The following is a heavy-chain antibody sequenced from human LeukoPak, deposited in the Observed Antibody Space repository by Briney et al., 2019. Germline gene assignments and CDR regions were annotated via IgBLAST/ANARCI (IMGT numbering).Heavy chain of an antibody. CDR2: IFDSGGT. V-gene: IGHV4-59*01. CDR3: AKDSFPSSGFSYYYYYMDV. CDR1: GGSISSYY. D-gene: IGHD3-22*01. Sequence: PSETLSLTCNVSGGSISSYYWTWLRQSPGKGLEWIGYIFDSGGTNHNPSLKSRITISLDMSKKQFSLKLRSVSAADTAVYYCAKDSFPSSGFSYYYYYMDVWGKGTTVTVSS. J-gene: IGHJ6*03.